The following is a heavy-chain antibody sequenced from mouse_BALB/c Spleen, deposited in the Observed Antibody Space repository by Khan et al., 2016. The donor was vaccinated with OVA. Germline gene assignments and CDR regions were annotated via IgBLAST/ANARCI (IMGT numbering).Heavy chain of an antibody. Sequence: QVQLKESGPGLVAPSQSLSITCTVSGFSLTSYGVHWVRQPPGKGLEWLGVIWADGSTNYNSALMSSMSISENNSKDQVFLKMNSLHTDDTAIYYCASIYYSKRYYAMDYWGQGTSVTVSS. CDR1: GFSLTSYG. J-gene: IGHJ4*01. V-gene: IGHV2-9*02. CDR2: IWADGST. D-gene: IGHD2-5*01. CDR3: ASIYYSKRYYAMDY.